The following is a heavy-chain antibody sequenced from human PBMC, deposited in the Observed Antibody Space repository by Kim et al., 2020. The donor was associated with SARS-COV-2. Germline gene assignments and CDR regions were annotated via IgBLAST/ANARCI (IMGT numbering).Heavy chain of an antibody. Sequence: GGSPRLSCAASGFTFSSYSMSWVRQAPGKGLEWVSSISRSSSYIYYADSVKGRFTISRDNAKNSLYLQMNSLRAEDTAVYYCARGASGYNGVLDVVDI. CDR1: GFTFSSYS. CDR3: ARGASGYNGVLDVVDI. D-gene: IGHD5-12*01. V-gene: IGHV3-21*01. CDR2: ISRSSSYI. J-gene: IGHJ3*02.